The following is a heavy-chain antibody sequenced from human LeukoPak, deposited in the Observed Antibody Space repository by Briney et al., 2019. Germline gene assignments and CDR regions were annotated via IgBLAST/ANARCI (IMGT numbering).Heavy chain of an antibody. CDR1: GGSFSGYY. D-gene: IGHD3-10*01. CDR2: INHSGST. Sequence: SETLSLTCAVYGGSFSGYYWSWIRQPPGKGLEWIGEINHSGSTNYNPSLKSRVTMSLDTSKSQFSLKLNSVTAADTAVYYCAKEGITRGVIDYWGQGALVTVSS. V-gene: IGHV4-34*01. CDR3: AKEGITRGVIDY. J-gene: IGHJ4*02.